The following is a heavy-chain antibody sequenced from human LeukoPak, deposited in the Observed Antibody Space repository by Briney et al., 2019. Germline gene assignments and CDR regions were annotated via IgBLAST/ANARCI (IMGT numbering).Heavy chain of an antibody. D-gene: IGHD6-19*01. J-gene: IGHJ4*02. CDR1: GFTFSDYY. V-gene: IGHV3-11*06. Sequence: GGSLRLSCAASGFTFSDYYMSWIRQAPGKGLEGVSYISSSSSYTNYADSVKGRFTISRDNAKNSLYLQMNSLRAEDTAVYYCASNVAGKGDYWGQGTLVTVSS. CDR3: ASNVAGKGDY. CDR2: ISSSSSYT.